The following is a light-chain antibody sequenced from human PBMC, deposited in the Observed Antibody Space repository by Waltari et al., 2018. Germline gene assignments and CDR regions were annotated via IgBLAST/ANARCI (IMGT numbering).Light chain of an antibody. CDR1: QSVSSY. J-gene: IGKJ2*01. V-gene: IGKV3-11*01. Sequence: EIVLTQSPATLSLSPGERDTLSCRASQSVSSYLAWYQQKPGQAPRLLIYDASNRATGIPARFSGSGSGTDFTITISSLEPEDFAVYYCQQRSNWPYTFGQGTKLEIK. CDR3: QQRSNWPYT. CDR2: DAS.